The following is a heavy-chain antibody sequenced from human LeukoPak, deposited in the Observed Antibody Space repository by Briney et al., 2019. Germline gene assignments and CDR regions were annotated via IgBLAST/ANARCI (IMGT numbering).Heavy chain of an antibody. J-gene: IGHJ3*02. D-gene: IGHD2-15*01. CDR1: GFTFSSYS. CDR3: ATTDSFPDAFDI. CDR2: ISSSSSYI. V-gene: IGHV3-21*01. Sequence: GGSLRLSCAASGFTFSSYSMNWVRQAPGKGLEWVSSISSSSSYIYYADSVKGRFTISRDNAKNSLYLQMNSLRAEDTAVYYRATTDSFPDAFDIWGQGTMVTVSS.